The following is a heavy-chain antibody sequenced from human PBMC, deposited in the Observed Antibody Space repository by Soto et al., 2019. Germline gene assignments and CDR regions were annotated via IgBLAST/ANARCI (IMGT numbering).Heavy chain of an antibody. CDR1: GYTFTNYA. V-gene: IGHV1-46*01. CDR3: ARFSRGYYNYYYYGMDV. Sequence: ASVKVSCKASGYTFTNYAIHWVRQAPGQGLEWMGIINPSGGSTSYAQKFQGRVTMTRDTSTSTVYMELSSLRSEDTAVYYCARFSRGYYNYYYYGMDVWGQGTTVTAP. J-gene: IGHJ6*02. CDR2: INPSGGST. D-gene: IGHD3-3*01.